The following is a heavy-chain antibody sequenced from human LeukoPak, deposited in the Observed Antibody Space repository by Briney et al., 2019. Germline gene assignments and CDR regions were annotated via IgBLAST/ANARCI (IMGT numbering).Heavy chain of an antibody. V-gene: IGHV3-48*03. J-gene: IGHJ4*02. CDR1: GFTFSSYE. D-gene: IGHD3-10*01. Sequence: PGGSLRLSCAASGFTFSSYEMNWVRQAPGKGLEWVSYISSSGSTIYYADSVKGRFTISRDNAKTSLYLQMNSLRVEDTAVYYCAKIFLSDSGSKQGFDYWGQGTLVTVSS. CDR2: ISSSGSTI. CDR3: AKIFLSDSGSKQGFDY.